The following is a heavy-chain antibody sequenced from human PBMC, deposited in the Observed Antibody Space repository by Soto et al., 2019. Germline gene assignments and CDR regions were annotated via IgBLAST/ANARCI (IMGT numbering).Heavy chain of an antibody. D-gene: IGHD6-19*01. J-gene: IGHJ3*02. CDR3: ARSPMGRSGWYYGAGAFDI. CDR1: GGSISSYY. V-gene: IGHV4-59*01. Sequence: PSETMSLTCTVSGGSISSYYWTWIRQQPEKGQEWIGYIYYSGSTNYNPSLKSRVTISVDTSKNQFSLKLSSVTAADTAVYYCARSPMGRSGWYYGAGAFDIRGQGTMVTV. CDR2: IYYSGST.